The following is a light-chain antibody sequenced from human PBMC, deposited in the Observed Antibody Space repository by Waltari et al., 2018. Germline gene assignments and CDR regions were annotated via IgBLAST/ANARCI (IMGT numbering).Light chain of an antibody. J-gene: IGKJ1*01. CDR2: VAS. CDR3: QHYLRLPVT. V-gene: IGKV3-20*01. CDR1: QSVGRT. Sequence: EIVLTQSPGTLSLSPGQTATLSCRASQSVGRTLAWYQQKSGRAPSLLIYVASIRATGIPDRFSGSGSGTDFSLTIREVEPEDFAVYHCQHYLRLPVTFGQGTKVEI.